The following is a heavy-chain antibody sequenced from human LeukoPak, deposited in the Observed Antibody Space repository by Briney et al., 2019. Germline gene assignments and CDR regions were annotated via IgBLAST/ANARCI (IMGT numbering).Heavy chain of an antibody. Sequence: PSETLSLTCTVSGGSISSSSYYWGWIRQPPGKGLEWIGTIYYSGSTYYDPSLRSRVTISIDTSKKQFSLELSSVTAADTAVYYCARQFWSGYYTSDYWGQGTLVTVSS. V-gene: IGHV4-39*01. D-gene: IGHD3-3*01. CDR3: ARQFWSGYYTSDY. CDR1: GGSISSSSYY. CDR2: IYYSGST. J-gene: IGHJ4*02.